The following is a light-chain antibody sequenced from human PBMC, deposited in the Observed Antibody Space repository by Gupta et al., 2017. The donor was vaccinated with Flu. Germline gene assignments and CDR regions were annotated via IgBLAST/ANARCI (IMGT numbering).Light chain of an antibody. CDR2: EVN. J-gene: IGLJ3*02. CDR1: SSDVGGDKY. Sequence: SVTISCTGTSSDVGGDKYDSWHQQHPAKAHHLRIYEVNQRTAGAPGRFSGSKAGNTASLTVSGPQAEDAADYYCSSYAGSNKWVFGGGTKLTVL. V-gene: IGLV2-8*01. CDR3: SSYAGSNKWV.